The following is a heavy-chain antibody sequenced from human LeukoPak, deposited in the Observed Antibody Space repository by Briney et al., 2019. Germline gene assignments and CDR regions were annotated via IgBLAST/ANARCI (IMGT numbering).Heavy chain of an antibody. D-gene: IGHD2-21*02. J-gene: IGHJ5*02. CDR1: GGSISSYY. Sequence: SETLSLTCTVSGGSISSYYWSWIRQPPGKGLEWIGYIYTSGSTSYNPSLKSRVTISVDTSKNQFSLKLSSVTAADTAVYYCARQVAYCGGDCYLNWFDPWGQGTLVTVSS. CDR3: ARQVAYCGGDCYLNWFDP. CDR2: IYTSGST. V-gene: IGHV4-4*09.